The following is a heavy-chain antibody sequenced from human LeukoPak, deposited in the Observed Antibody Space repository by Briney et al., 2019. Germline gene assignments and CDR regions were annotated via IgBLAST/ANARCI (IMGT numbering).Heavy chain of an antibody. J-gene: IGHJ6*03. V-gene: IGHV3-23*01. D-gene: IGHD3-3*01. CDR2: ISGSGGRT. Sequence: GGSLRLSCAASGFTFSSYGMSWVRQAPGKGLEWVSAISGSGGRTYYADSVKGRFTISRDNAKNSLYLQMNSLRAEDTALYYCARRTMTYYYYMDVWGKGTTVTVSS. CDR1: GFTFSSYG. CDR3: ARRTMTYYYYMDV.